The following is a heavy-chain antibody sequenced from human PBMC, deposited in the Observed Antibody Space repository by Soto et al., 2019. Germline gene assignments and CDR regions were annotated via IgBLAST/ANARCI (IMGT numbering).Heavy chain of an antibody. CDR3: ARAVLQWQKAEWFDL. D-gene: IGHD6-19*01. V-gene: IGHV3-66*01. Sequence: KLVESGGGVVQPGGSLRLSCAASGITVTSSYMTWVRQAPGKGLEWVSTLYTSGDTYYADSVKGRFTLSRDSSKNTLFLQVSSLRVDDSGVYFCARAVLQWQKAEWFDLWGQGTQVFVSS. CDR2: LYTSGDT. J-gene: IGHJ5*02. CDR1: GITVTSSY.